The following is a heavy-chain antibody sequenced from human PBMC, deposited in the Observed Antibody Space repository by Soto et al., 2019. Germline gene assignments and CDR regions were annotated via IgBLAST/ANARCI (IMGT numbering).Heavy chain of an antibody. Sequence: GGSLRLSCAASGFTFSSYWMHWVRQAPGKGLEWVSRINTDGSGTTYADSVKGRFTISRDNAKNTLYLQMNSLRAEDTAVYYCARDKITGLFDYWGQGTLVTVSS. J-gene: IGHJ4*02. D-gene: IGHD2-8*02. CDR1: GFTFSSYW. V-gene: IGHV3-74*01. CDR2: INTDGSGT. CDR3: ARDKITGLFDY.